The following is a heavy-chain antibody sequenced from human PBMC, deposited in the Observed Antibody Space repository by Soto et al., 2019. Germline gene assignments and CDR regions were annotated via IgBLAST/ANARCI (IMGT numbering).Heavy chain of an antibody. D-gene: IGHD1-26*01. J-gene: IGHJ4*02. CDR1: GLNFSSYD. CDR2: IGTAGDT. V-gene: IGHV3-13*01. CDR3: ARESGTSLDY. Sequence: GGSKRLSCAASGLNFSSYDVHWVRQATGKGLEWVSAIGTAGDTYYPGSVKGRFTISRENAKNSLYLQMNSLRAEDTAVYYCARESGTSLDYWGQGTLVTVSS.